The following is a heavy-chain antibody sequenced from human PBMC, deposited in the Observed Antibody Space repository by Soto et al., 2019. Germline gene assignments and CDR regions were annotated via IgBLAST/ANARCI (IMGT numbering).Heavy chain of an antibody. Sequence: SETLSLTCTVSGGSISSYYWSWIRQPPGKGLEWIGYIYYSGSTNYNPSLKSRVTISVDTSKNQFSLKLSSVTAADTAVYYCAREWGGTTLKDAFDIWGQGTMVTVSS. CDR3: AREWGGTTLKDAFDI. CDR2: IYYSGST. CDR1: GGSISSYY. D-gene: IGHD4-17*01. V-gene: IGHV4-59*12. J-gene: IGHJ3*02.